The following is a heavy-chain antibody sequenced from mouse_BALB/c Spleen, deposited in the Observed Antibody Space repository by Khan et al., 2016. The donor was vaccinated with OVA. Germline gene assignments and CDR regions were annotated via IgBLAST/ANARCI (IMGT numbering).Heavy chain of an antibody. Sequence: EVQRVESGGGLVQPGGSLKLSCAASGFTFSSYGMSWVRQTPDKRLELVATINSNGGSTYYPDSVKGRFPISRDNAKNTLYLQMSSLKSEDTAMYYCARMARTINWGQGTTLTVSS. V-gene: IGHV5-6-3*01. CDR1: GFTFSSYG. CDR2: INSNGGST. J-gene: IGHJ2*01. CDR3: ARMARTIN.